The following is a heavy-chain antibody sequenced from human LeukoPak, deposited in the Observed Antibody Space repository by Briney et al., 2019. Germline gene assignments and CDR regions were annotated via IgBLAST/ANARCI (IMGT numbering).Heavy chain of an antibody. CDR3: AISIAARREGYYFDY. CDR2: IPGGSGTI. D-gene: IGHD6-6*01. J-gene: IGHJ4*02. Sequence: PGGSLRLSYAVSGFTFSTYGMNWVRQAPGKGLEWVSYIPGGSGTIYYADSVRGRFTISRDNSKNTLYLQMNSLRAEDTAVYYCAISIAARREGYYFDYWGQGTLVTVSS. CDR1: GFTFSTYG. V-gene: IGHV3-48*01.